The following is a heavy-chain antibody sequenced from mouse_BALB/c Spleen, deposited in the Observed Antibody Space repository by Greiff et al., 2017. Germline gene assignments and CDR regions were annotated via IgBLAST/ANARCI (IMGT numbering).Heavy chain of an antibody. CDR2: ISDGGSYT. Sequence: EVKLVESGGGLVKPGGSLKLSCAASGFTFSDYYMYWVRQTPEKRLEWVATISDGGSYTYYPDSVKGRFTISRDNAKNNLYLQMSSLKSEDTAMYYCARDYYGSSYLFAYWGQGTLVTVSA. CDR3: ARDYYGSSYLFAY. D-gene: IGHD1-1*01. CDR1: GFTFSDYY. V-gene: IGHV5-4*02. J-gene: IGHJ3*01.